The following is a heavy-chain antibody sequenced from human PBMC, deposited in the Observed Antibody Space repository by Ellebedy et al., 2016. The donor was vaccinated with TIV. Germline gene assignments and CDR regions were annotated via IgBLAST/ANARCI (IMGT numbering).Heavy chain of an antibody. D-gene: IGHD5-12*01. CDR2: IYPGDSDT. V-gene: IGHV5-51*01. CDR1: GYSFTSYW. CDR3: ARRRDYSGYDSRGPRAFDI. Sequence: GESLKISCKGSGYSFTSYWIGWVRQMPGKGLEWMGIIYPGDSDTRYSPSFQGQVTISADKSISTAYLQWSSLKASDTAMYYCARRRDYSGYDSRGPRAFDIWGQGTMVTVSS. J-gene: IGHJ3*02.